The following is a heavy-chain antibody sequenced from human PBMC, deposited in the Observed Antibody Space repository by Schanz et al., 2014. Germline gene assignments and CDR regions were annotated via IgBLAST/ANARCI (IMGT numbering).Heavy chain of an antibody. CDR3: ARIGGSVFDY. D-gene: IGHD3-10*01. CDR1: GITFSSHS. V-gene: IGHV3-23*04. J-gene: IGHJ4*02. Sequence: EVQLVESGGGLVQPGGSLRLSCAASGITFSSHSFNWVRQAPGKGLEWVSSISGDHRNTFYADSVKGRFTISRDNSKNTLYLQMNSLRAEDTAVYYCARIGGSVFDYWAQGTQVTVSS. CDR2: ISGDHRNT.